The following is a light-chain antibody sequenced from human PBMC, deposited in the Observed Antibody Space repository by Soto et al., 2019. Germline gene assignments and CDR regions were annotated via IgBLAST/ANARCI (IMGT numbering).Light chain of an antibody. CDR1: NSDIGANNW. V-gene: IGLV2-8*01. CDR3: SSYGLNRI. J-gene: IGLJ2*01. CDR2: DVS. Sequence: QSALTQPPSASGSPGQSLTISCTGTNSDIGANNWVSWYQQYPGKPPKLIIFDVSKRPSGVPDRFSGSKSGNTASLTVSGLQVEDEADYFCSSYGLNRIFGGGTKLTV.